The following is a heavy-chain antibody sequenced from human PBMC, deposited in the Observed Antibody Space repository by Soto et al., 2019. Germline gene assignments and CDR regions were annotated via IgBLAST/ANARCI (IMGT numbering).Heavy chain of an antibody. CDR1: GGSVSGGSYC. D-gene: IGHD3-9*01. CDR3: ARVPLTPSFDL. CDR2: VYNSGST. J-gene: IGHJ2*01. V-gene: IGHV4-61*01. Sequence: QVQLQESGPGLVKPSETLSLTCTVSGGSVSGGSYCWSWIRQPPGKGLECIGYVYNSGSTTYNPSVKSRVTISVDQSKNQFSLGLSSVTAADTAVYYCARVPLTPSFDLWGRGTLVTVSS.